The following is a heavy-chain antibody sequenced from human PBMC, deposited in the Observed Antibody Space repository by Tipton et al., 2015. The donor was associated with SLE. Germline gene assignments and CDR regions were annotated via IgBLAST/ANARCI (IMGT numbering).Heavy chain of an antibody. CDR1: GFTFSSYD. Sequence: RSLRLSCAASGFTFSSYDMHWVRQAPGKGLEWVAVISYDGSNKYYADSVKGRFTISRDNSKNTLYLQMNSLRAEDTAVYYCAPVLTGYYGMDVWGQGTTVTVSS. D-gene: IGHD4/OR15-4a*01. J-gene: IGHJ6*02. CDR2: ISYDGSNK. CDR3: APVLTGYYGMDV. V-gene: IGHV3-30*04.